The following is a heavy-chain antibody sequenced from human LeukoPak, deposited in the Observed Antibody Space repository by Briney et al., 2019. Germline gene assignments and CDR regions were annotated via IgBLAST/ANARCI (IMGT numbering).Heavy chain of an antibody. CDR1: GGSISSYY. CDR3: ARVRPDIVAGQHAFDI. Sequence: SETLSLTCTVFGGSISSYYWSWIRQPPGKGLEWIGHIYFRGNTNYNSSLKSRVTISLDTSKSQFSLKLSSVTAADTAVYYCARVRPDIVAGQHAFDIWGQGTMVTVSS. D-gene: IGHD5-12*01. CDR2: IYFRGNT. V-gene: IGHV4-59*01. J-gene: IGHJ3*02.